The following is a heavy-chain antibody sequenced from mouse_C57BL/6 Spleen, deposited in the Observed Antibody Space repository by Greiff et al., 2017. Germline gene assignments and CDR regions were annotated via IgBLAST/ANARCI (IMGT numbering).Heavy chain of an antibody. J-gene: IGHJ2*01. CDR3: ARYYDGYYYFDY. D-gene: IGHD2-3*01. CDR1: GYTFTSYW. V-gene: IGHV1-69*01. Sequence: QVHVKQPGAELVMPGASVKLSCKASGYTFTSYWMHWVKQRPGQGLEWIGEIDPSDSYTNYNQKFKGKSTLTVDKSASTAYMQLSSLTSEVSAVEYGARYYDGYYYFDYWGQGTTLTVSS. CDR2: IDPSDSYT.